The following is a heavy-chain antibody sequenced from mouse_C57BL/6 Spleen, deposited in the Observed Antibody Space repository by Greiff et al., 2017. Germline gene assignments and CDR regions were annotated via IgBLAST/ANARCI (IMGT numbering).Heavy chain of an antibody. CDR1: GFTFSSYA. J-gene: IGHJ3*01. CDR3: ARDASTTWFAY. CDR2: ISDGGSYT. V-gene: IGHV5-4*03. D-gene: IGHD2-1*01. Sequence: GMLVESGGGLVKPGGSLKLSCAASGFTFSSYAMSWVRQTPEKRLEWVATISDGGSYTYYPDNVKGRFTISRDNAKNNLYLQMSHLKSEDTAMYYCARDASTTWFAYWGQGTLVTVSA.